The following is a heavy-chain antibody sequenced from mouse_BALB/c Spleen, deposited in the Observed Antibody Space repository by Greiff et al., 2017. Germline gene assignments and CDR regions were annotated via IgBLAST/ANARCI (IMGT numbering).Heavy chain of an antibody. J-gene: IGHJ3*01. CDR1: GFNIKDYY. V-gene: IGHV14-1*02. D-gene: IGHD2-14*01. Sequence: VQLQQSGAELVRPGALVKLSCKASGFNIKDYYMHWVKQRPEQGLEWIGWIDPENGNTIYDPKFQGKASITADTSSNTAYLQLSSLTSEDTAVYYCATYYRYAWFAYWGQGTLVTVSA. CDR3: ATYYRYAWFAY. CDR2: IDPENGNT.